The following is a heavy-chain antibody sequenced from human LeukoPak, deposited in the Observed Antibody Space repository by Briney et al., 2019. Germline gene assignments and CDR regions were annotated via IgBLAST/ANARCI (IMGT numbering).Heavy chain of an antibody. D-gene: IGHD4-17*01. Sequence: PSETLSLTCAVYGGSFSGYYWSWIRQPPAKGLEWIGEINHSGSTNYNPSLKSRVTISVDTSKNQFSLKLSSVTAADTAVYYCARGRTRFTVTTSPIYYWGQGTLVTVSS. CDR2: INHSGST. J-gene: IGHJ4*02. V-gene: IGHV4-34*01. CDR1: GGSFSGYY. CDR3: ARGRTRFTVTTSPIYY.